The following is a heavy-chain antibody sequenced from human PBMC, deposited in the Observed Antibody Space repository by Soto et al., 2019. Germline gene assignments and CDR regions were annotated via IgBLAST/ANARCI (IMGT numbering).Heavy chain of an antibody. V-gene: IGHV3-23*01. CDR3: AKVIMITFGGVIVSLDPENGMDV. J-gene: IGHJ6*02. Sequence: PGGSLRLSCAASGFTFSSYAMSWVRQAPGKGLEWVSAISGSGGSTYYADSVKGRFTISRDNSKNTLYLQMNSLRAEDTAVYYCAKVIMITFGGVIVSLDPENGMDVWGQGTTVTVSS. CDR2: ISGSGGST. D-gene: IGHD3-16*02. CDR1: GFTFSSYA.